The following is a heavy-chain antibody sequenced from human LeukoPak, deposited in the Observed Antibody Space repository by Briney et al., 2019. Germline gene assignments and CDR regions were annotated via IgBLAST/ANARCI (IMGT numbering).Heavy chain of an antibody. J-gene: IGHJ3*02. CDR2: INPNSGGT. CDR3: AEEAGTGNDAFDI. D-gene: IGHD1-14*01. Sequence: AASVTVSCKASGYTFTGYYMHWVRQAPGQGLEWMGWINPNSGGTNYAQKFQGRVTMTRDTSISTAYMELSRLRSDDTAVYYCAEEAGTGNDAFDIWGQGTMVTVSS. V-gene: IGHV1-2*02. CDR1: GYTFTGYY.